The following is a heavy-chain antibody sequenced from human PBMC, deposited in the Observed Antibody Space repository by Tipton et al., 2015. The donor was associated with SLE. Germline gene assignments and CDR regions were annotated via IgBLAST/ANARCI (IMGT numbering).Heavy chain of an antibody. V-gene: IGHV3-43D*04. CDR3: AKDMVRGFYGMDV. D-gene: IGHD3-10*01. J-gene: IGHJ6*02. CDR2: ISWDGGST. CDR1: GFTFDDYA. Sequence: SLRLSCAASGFTFDDYAMHWARQAPGKGLEWVSLISWDGGSTYYADSVKGRFTISRDNSKNSLYLQMNSLRAEDTALYYCAKDMVRGFYGMDVWGQGTTVTVSS.